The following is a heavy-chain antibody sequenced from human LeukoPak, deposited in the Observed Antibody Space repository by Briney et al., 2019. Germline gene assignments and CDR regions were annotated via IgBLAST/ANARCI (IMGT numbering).Heavy chain of an antibody. V-gene: IGHV1-18*04. Sequence: ASVKVSCEASVYTFTTDVISWVRQAPRQRRGWMGWIIVYNVNTNYTQNLQGRVTMTTDTSKSTAYMELRSMRSDDTAVYFCARARIAVAGTINYYGMDVWGKGITVTVAS. CDR2: IIVYNVNT. CDR1: VYTFTTDV. CDR3: ARARIAVAGTINYYGMDV. J-gene: IGHJ6*04. D-gene: IGHD6-19*01.